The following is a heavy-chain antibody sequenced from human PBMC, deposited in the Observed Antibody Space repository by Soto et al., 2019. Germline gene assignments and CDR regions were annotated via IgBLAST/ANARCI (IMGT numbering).Heavy chain of an antibody. CDR3: ARVYYDSSGYYSSGFAFDI. J-gene: IGHJ3*02. CDR2: IYYSGST. Sequence: SETLSLTCTVSGGSISSGDYYWSWIRQPPGKGLEWIGYIYYSGSTYYNPSLKSRVTISVDTSKNQFSLKLSSVTAADTAVYYCARVYYDSSGYYSSGFAFDIWGQGTMVTVSS. CDR1: GGSISSGDYY. V-gene: IGHV4-30-4*01. D-gene: IGHD3-22*01.